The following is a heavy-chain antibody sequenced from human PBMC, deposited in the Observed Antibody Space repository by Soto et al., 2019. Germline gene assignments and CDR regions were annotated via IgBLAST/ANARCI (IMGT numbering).Heavy chain of an antibody. CDR3: AREGLVLVPTTVNSDYYYYAMDV. J-gene: IGHJ6*02. D-gene: IGHD4-17*01. V-gene: IGHV1-69*13. Sequence: GASVKVSCKASGYTFTSYGISWVRQAPGQGLEWMGGIIPIFGTANYAQKFQGRVTITADESTSTVYMELRTLRPEDTAVYYCAREGLVLVPTTVNSDYYYYAMDVWGQGTTVTVSS. CDR1: GYTFTSYG. CDR2: IIPIFGTA.